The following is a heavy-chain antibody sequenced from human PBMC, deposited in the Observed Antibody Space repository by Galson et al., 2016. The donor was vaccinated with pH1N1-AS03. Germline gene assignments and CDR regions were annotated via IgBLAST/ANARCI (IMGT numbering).Heavy chain of an antibody. Sequence: SLRLSCAASGFTFSSNWMHWVRQAPGEGLVWVSRIISDGRSTSYADSVKGRFTVSRDNARNMLYLEMNSLRVEDTAIYYCGSSDYGDPIEFWGQGALVTVSS. D-gene: IGHD4-17*01. CDR1: GFTFSSNW. CDR3: GSSDYGDPIEF. V-gene: IGHV3-74*01. J-gene: IGHJ4*02. CDR2: IISDGRST.